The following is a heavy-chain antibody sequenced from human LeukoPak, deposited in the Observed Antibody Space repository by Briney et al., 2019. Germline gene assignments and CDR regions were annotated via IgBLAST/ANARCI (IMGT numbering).Heavy chain of an antibody. CDR2: ISPTGSTT. J-gene: IGHJ4*02. D-gene: IGHD6-6*01. Sequence: PGESLRLSWTASVLSFSGHWMHWARELPWKGLVWVSRISPTGSTTSYADSVKGRFTVSRDNAKNTLYLQVNNLRAEDTAVYYCARGPNSNWSGLDFWGQGTLLTVSS. V-gene: IGHV3-74*01. CDR3: ARGPNSNWSGLDF. CDR1: VLSFSGHW.